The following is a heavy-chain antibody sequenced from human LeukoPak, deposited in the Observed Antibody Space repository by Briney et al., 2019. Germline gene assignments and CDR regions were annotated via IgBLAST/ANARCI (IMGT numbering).Heavy chain of an antibody. CDR3: ARLEMATIRGVGELAFDY. CDR2: IIPIFGTA. Sequence: ASVKVSCKASGGTFSSYAISWVRQAPGQGLEWMGGIIPIFGTANYAQKFQGRVTITADKSTSTAYMELSSLRSEDTAVYYCARLEMATIRGVGELAFDYWGQGTLVTVSS. CDR1: GGTFSSYA. J-gene: IGHJ4*02. D-gene: IGHD5-24*01. V-gene: IGHV1-69*06.